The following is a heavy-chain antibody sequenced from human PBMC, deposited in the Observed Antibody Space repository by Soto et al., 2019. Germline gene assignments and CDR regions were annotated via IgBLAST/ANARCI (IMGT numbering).Heavy chain of an antibody. V-gene: IGHV4-34*01. CDR2: INHSGST. Sequence: PSETLSLTCAVYVGSFSGYYWSWIRQPPGKGLEWIGEINHSGSTNYNPSLKSRVTISVDTSKNQFSLKLSSVTAADTAVYYCARGLEPDILTGYNWFDPWGQGTLVTVSS. D-gene: IGHD3-9*01. J-gene: IGHJ5*02. CDR1: VGSFSGYY. CDR3: ARGLEPDILTGYNWFDP.